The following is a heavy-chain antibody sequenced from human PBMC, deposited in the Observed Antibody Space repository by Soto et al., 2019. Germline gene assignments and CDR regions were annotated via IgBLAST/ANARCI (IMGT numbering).Heavy chain of an antibody. J-gene: IGHJ6*02. V-gene: IGHV3-53*02. CDR2: TFTGGST. CDR3: AKNPPSSLQTWAFGRDV. Sequence: EVQLVETGGGLIQPGGSLRLSCLASGFSVTTNYIIWVRQPPGKGLEWVSTTFTGGSTHYADSVKGRFSISRDNSKKTIYLQMNNLRVEDTAVYDCAKNPPSSLQTWAFGRDVWGQGNRVYVSS. CDR1: GFSVTTNY. D-gene: IGHD3-10*01.